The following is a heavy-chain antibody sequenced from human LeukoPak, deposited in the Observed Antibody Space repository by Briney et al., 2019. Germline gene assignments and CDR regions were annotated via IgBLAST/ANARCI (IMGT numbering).Heavy chain of an antibody. J-gene: IGHJ4*02. CDR2: IYYSGST. V-gene: IGHV4-59*12. Sequence: SETLSLTCTVSGGSISSYYWSWIRQPPGKGPEWIGYIYYSGSTNYNPSLKSRVTMSVDTSKNQFSLRLSSVTAADTAVYFCARADSWNYVPLDCWGQGTLVTVSA. CDR1: GGSISSYY. CDR3: ARADSWNYVPLDC. D-gene: IGHD1-7*01.